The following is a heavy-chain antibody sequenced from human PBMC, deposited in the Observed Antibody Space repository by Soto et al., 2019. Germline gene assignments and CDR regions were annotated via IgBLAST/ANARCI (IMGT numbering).Heavy chain of an antibody. CDR3: AKDGIRKDDY. V-gene: IGHV3-23*01. Sequence: PGGSLRLSCSASGFSIADYAMSWVRQPPGKGLEWVSSISDSGTRTFYADSVKGRFAISRDTSKNTVYMQMNSLRAEDTAVYYCAKDGIRKDDYWGQGTVVTVSS. CDR1: GFSIADYA. CDR2: ISDSGTRT. J-gene: IGHJ4*02.